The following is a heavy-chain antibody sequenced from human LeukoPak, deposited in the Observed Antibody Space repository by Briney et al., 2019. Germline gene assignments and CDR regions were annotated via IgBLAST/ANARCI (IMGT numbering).Heavy chain of an antibody. V-gene: IGHV3-23*01. J-gene: IGHJ4*02. CDR2: ISGSGGST. CDR1: GFTFSSYA. CDR3: AKHEGSSGSYCHFHY. D-gene: IGHD3-10*01. Sequence: GGSLRLSCAASGFTFSSYAMSWVRQAPGKGLEWVSSISGSGGSTYYGDSVKGRFTISRDNSKNTLFLQMNRLRAEDTAVYYCAKHEGSSGSYCHFHYWGRGTLVTVSS.